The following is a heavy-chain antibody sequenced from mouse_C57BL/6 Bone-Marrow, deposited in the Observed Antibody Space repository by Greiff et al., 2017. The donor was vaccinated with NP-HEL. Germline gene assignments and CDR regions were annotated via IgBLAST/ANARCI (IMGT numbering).Heavy chain of an antibody. CDR3: AKYSNYDYFDY. D-gene: IGHD2-5*01. J-gene: IGHJ2*01. Sequence: LVESGAELARPGASVKMSCKASGYTFTSYTMHWVKQRPGQGLEWIGYINPSSGYTKYNQKFKDKATLTADKSSSTAYMQLSSLTSEDSAVYYCAKYSNYDYFDYWGQGTTLTVSS. CDR2: INPSSGYT. CDR1: GYTFTSYT. V-gene: IGHV1-4*01.